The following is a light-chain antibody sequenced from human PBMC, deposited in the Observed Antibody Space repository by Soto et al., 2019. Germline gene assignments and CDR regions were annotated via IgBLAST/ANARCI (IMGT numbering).Light chain of an antibody. CDR1: QGISNY. J-gene: IGKJ5*01. V-gene: IGKV1-27*01. CDR2: AAS. Sequence: DIQMTQSPSSLSASVGDRVTITCRASQGISNYLAWYQQKPGKVPKLLIYAASTLQSGLPSRFSGSGSGTDFTLTISSLQPEDVATYYCQKYNSAPSITFGKGTRLEIK. CDR3: QKYNSAPSIT.